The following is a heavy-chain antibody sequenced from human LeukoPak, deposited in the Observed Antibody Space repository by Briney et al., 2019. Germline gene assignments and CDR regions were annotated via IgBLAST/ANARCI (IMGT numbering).Heavy chain of an antibody. J-gene: IGHJ6*02. CDR2: IYTGGST. D-gene: IGHD1-26*01. Sequence: GGSLRLSCSVSGFNVSTKYMSWVGQAPGKGLEWVAIIYTGGSTYYADSVKGRFSISRHTATNTLYFQMNWLRIEDTAVYYCARDSYYISMDVWGQGTTVIVSS. CDR3: ARDSYYISMDV. CDR1: GFNVSTKY. V-gene: IGHV3-53*04.